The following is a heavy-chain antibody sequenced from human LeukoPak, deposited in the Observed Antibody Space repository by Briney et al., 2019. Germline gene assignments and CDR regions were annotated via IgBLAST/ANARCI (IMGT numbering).Heavy chain of an antibody. Sequence: SETLSLTCAVYGGSFSGYYWSWIRQPPGTGLEWIGEINHSGSTNYNPSLKSRVTISVDTSKNQFSLKLSSVTAADTAVYYCARGGVRYSGYYYYYYYGMDVWGQGTTVTVSS. CDR3: ARGGVRYSGYYYYYYYGMDV. V-gene: IGHV4-34*01. CDR2: INHSGST. CDR1: GGSFSGYY. D-gene: IGHD5-12*01. J-gene: IGHJ6*02.